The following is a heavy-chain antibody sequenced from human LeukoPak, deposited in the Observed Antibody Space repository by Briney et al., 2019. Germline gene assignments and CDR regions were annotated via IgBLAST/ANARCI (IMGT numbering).Heavy chain of an antibody. CDR3: AELGITMIGGV. D-gene: IGHD3-10*02. V-gene: IGHV3-7*01. CDR2: IKQDGSEK. CDR1: GFTFGDYA. J-gene: IGHJ6*04. Sequence: GGSLRLSCTASGFTFGDYAMSWVRQAPGKGLEWVANIKQDGSEKYYVDSVKGRFTISRDNAKNSLYLQMNSLRAEDTAVYYCAELGITMIGGVWGKGTTVTISS.